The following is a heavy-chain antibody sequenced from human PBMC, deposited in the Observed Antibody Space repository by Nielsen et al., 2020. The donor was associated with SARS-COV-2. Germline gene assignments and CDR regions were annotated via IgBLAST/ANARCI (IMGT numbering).Heavy chain of an antibody. Sequence: ASVKVSCKVSGYTLTELSMHWVRQAPGRGLEWLGGFDPEDGETIYAQKFQGRVTMTEDTSTDTAYMELSSLRSEDTAVYYCATGPVSGINWFDPWGQGTLVTVSS. D-gene: IGHD2-15*01. CDR1: GYTLTELS. J-gene: IGHJ5*02. V-gene: IGHV1-24*01. CDR3: ATGPVSGINWFDP. CDR2: FDPEDGET.